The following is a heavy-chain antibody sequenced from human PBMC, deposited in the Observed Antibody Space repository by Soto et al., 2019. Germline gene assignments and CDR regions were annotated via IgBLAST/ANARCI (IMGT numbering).Heavy chain of an antibody. CDR3: AKDLCDRGVINGMDV. D-gene: IGHD3-10*01. V-gene: IGHV3-23*01. Sequence: EVQLLESGGGLVQPGGSLRLSCAASGFTFSSYAMNWVRQAPGKGLEWVSAISGSGNNIYNADSVKGRFTISRDNSKNTLYLQMHSLRAEDTAVYYCAKDLCDRGVINGMDVWGQGTTVTVSS. CDR2: ISGSGNNI. J-gene: IGHJ6*02. CDR1: GFTFSSYA.